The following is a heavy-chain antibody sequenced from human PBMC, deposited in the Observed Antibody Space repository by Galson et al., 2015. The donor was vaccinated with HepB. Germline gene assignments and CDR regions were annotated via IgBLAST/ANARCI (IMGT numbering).Heavy chain of an antibody. V-gene: IGHV4-4*02. CDR3: ATSGTARLAY. J-gene: IGHJ4*01. CDR2: IYHSGST. CDR1: GFTFSTYR. D-gene: IGHD6-6*01. Sequence: SLRLSCAASGFTFSTYRMHWVRQPPGKGLEWISEIYHSGSTNYSPSLKSRVTISVDKSKNQFSLNLTSVTAADTAIYYCATSGTARLAYWGQGTLVTVSS.